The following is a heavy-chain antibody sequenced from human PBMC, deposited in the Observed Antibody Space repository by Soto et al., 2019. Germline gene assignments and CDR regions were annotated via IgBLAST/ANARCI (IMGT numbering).Heavy chain of an antibody. CDR2: IVVGSGNT. CDR1: GFTFTSSA. J-gene: IGHJ6*02. Sequence: SVKVSCKASGFTFTSSAVQWVRQARGQRLEWIGWIVVGSGNTNYAQKFQERVTITRDMSTSTAYMELSSLRSEDTAVYYCAARGLWFGAPYYYYGMDVWGQGTTVTVSS. CDR3: AARGLWFGAPYYYYGMDV. V-gene: IGHV1-58*01. D-gene: IGHD3-10*01.